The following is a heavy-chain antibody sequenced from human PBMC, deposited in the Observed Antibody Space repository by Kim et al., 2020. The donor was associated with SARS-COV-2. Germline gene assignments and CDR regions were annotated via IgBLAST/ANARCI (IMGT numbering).Heavy chain of an antibody. V-gene: IGHV3-11*06. D-gene: IGHD3-22*01. CDR2: ISSSSSYT. CDR1: GFIFSDFY. J-gene: IGHJ4*02. Sequence: GGSLRLSCAASGFIFSDFYMSWIRQAPGKGLEWVSYISSSSSYTNYADSVRGRFTISRDNAKNSLFLQMNSLRADDTAVYYCARGSSAYSHFDYWGQGTL. CDR3: ARGSSAYSHFDY.